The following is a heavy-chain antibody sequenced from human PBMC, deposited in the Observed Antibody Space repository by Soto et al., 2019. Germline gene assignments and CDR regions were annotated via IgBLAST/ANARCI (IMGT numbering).Heavy chain of an antibody. CDR2: ISYDERNE. CDR1: GFTFSNYA. D-gene: IGHD4-4*01. V-gene: IGHV3-30*18. CDR3: AKAHPSDYSNYYYYGMDV. J-gene: IGHJ6*02. Sequence: PGGSLRLSCAASGFTFSNYAMHWVRQAPGKGLEWVAVISYDERNEYYADSVKGRITISRDNSKNMLFLQMNSLRAEDTAVYYCAKAHPSDYSNYYYYGMDVWGQGTTVTVSS.